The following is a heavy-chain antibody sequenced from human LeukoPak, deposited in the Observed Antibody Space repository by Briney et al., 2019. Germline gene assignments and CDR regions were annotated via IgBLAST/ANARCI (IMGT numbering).Heavy chain of an antibody. Sequence: PSETLSLTCTFSGGSISSSSYYWGWIRQPPGKGLEWIGSIYYSGSTYYNPSLKSRVTISVDTSKNQFSLKLSSVTAADTAVYYCASRGAFDYWGQGTLVTVSS. V-gene: IGHV4-39*07. D-gene: IGHD3-10*01. CDR1: GGSISSSSYY. J-gene: IGHJ4*02. CDR3: ASRGAFDY. CDR2: IYYSGST.